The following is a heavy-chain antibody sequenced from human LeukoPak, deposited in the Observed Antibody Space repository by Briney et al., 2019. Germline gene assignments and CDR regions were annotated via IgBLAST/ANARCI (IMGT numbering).Heavy chain of an antibody. J-gene: IGHJ4*02. D-gene: IGHD6-19*01. CDR1: GYSFTSYW. CDR2: IYPGDSDT. CDR3: ARPLDAVAGTSSDY. V-gene: IGHV5-51*01. Sequence: LGESLKISCKGSGYSFTSYWIGWVRQMPGEGLEWMGIIYPGDSDTRYSPSFQGQVTISADRSISTTYLQWSSLKASDTAMYYCARPLDAVAGTSSDYWGQGTLVTVSS.